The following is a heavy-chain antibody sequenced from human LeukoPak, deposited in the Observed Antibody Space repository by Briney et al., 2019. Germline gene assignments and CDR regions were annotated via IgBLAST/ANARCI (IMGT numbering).Heavy chain of an antibody. Sequence: PGESLRLSCAASGFTFSSYAMSWVRQAPGEGLEWVSTISVGGGTYYADSVKGRLTISRDNSKNTLYLQMNSLRAEDTAVYYCARDGGYGDFILGMDVWGQGTTVTVSS. J-gene: IGHJ6*02. CDR2: ISVGGGT. CDR1: GFTFSSYA. CDR3: ARDGGYGDFILGMDV. V-gene: IGHV3-23*01. D-gene: IGHD4-17*01.